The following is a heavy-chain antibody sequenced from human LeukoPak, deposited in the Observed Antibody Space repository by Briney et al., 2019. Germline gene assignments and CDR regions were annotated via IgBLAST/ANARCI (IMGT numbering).Heavy chain of an antibody. V-gene: IGHV1-2*02. J-gene: IGHJ5*02. CDR3: ARDASGYDP. CDR1: GYXFTGYY. CDR2: INPNSGVT. Sequence: ASVKVSCMASGYXFTGYYIHWVRQAPGQGLEWLGWINPNSGVTNYAQKFQGRVTLTRDTSISTAYMELIRLRSDDTAVYYCARDASGYDPWGQGTLVTVSS. D-gene: IGHD5-12*01.